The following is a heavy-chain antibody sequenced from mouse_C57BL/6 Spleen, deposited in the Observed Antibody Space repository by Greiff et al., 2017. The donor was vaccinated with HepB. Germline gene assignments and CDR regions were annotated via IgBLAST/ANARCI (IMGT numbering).Heavy chain of an antibody. Sequence: EVKVVDSGGGLVQPGGSLSLSCAASGFTFTDYYMSWVRQPPGKALEWLGFIRNKANGYTTEYSASVKGRFTISRDNSQSILYLQMNALRAEDSATYYCARFPSNLYAMDYWGQGTSVTVSS. CDR2: IRNKANGYTT. J-gene: IGHJ4*01. V-gene: IGHV7-3*01. D-gene: IGHD2-10*02. CDR1: GFTFTDYY. CDR3: ARFPSNLYAMDY.